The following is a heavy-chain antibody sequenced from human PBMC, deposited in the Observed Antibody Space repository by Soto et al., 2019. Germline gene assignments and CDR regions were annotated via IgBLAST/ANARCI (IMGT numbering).Heavy chain of an antibody. CDR1: GFIVSSNY. CDR2: IYSGGST. CDR3: ARGGDILTGYYTLDY. Sequence: GGSLRLSCAASGFIVSSNYMSWVRQAPGKGLEWVSVIYSGGSTFYADSVKGRFIISRDNAKNSLYLQMNSLRAEDTAVYYCARGGDILTGYYTLDYWGQGTLVTVSS. D-gene: IGHD3-9*01. V-gene: IGHV3-66*01. J-gene: IGHJ4*02.